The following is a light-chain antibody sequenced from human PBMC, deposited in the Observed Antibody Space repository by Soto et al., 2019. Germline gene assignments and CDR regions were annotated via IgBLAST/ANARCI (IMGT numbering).Light chain of an antibody. J-gene: IGKJ2*01. CDR2: AAS. CDR3: QQTDSFPYT. Sequence: DIHMTQSPSSVSASVGDGVTITCRASQGITSWLVWYQQKPGKAPKLLIYAASSLQSGVPSRFSGSGSGTDFSLTISSLQPEDFATYYCQQTDSFPYTFGRGTKVDIK. CDR1: QGITSW. V-gene: IGKV1-12*01.